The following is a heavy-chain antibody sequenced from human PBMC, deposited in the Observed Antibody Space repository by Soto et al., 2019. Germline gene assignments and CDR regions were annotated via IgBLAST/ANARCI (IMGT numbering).Heavy chain of an antibody. Sequence: SETLSLTCAVSGGSISNYYWSWIRQPPGKGLEWIRYIFYSGRNNYSPSLRSRVNKKVETSKNQFSQELSSVTAADTAVYYCARDGKVSGSATHWFDPWGQGTLVT. CDR1: GGSISNYY. D-gene: IGHD1-26*01. V-gene: IGHV4-59*01. J-gene: IGHJ5*02. CDR3: ARDGKVSGSATHWFDP. CDR2: IFYSGRN.